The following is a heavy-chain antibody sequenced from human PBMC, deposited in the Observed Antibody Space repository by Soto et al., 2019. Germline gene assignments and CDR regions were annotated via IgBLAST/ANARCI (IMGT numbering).Heavy chain of an antibody. Sequence: SETLSLTCTVSGGSISSYYWSWIRQPPGKGLEWIGYIYYSGSTNYNPSLKSRVTISVDTSKNQFSLKLSSVTAADTAVYYCGRDEGAGTDYWGQGTLVTVSS. J-gene: IGHJ4*02. V-gene: IGHV4-59*01. CDR1: GGSISSYY. CDR3: GRDEGAGTDY. D-gene: IGHD1-26*01. CDR2: IYYSGST.